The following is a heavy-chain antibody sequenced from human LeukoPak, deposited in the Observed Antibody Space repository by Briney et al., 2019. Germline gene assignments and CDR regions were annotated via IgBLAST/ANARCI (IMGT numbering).Heavy chain of an antibody. CDR2: IWYDGSNK. V-gene: IGHV3-33*01. Sequence: GGSLRLSCAASGFSFGTYGMHWVRQAPGKGLEWVAVIWYDGSNKYYADSVKGRFTISRDNSKNTLYLQMNSLTAEDTAVYYCARASRPFDYWGQGTLVTVSS. CDR1: GFSFGTYG. CDR3: ARASRPFDY. J-gene: IGHJ4*02.